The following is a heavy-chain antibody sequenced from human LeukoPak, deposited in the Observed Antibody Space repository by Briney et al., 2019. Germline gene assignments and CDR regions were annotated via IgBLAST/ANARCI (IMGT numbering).Heavy chain of an antibody. CDR2: INWNSITI. CDR3: ARGGIPYSSGWYDY. Sequence: GRSLRLSCAASGFTFDDYAMHWVRQAPGKGLEWVSGINWNSITIGYADSVKGRFTISRDNSKNTLYLQMNSLRAEDTAVYYCARGGIPYSSGWYDYWGQGTLVTVSS. D-gene: IGHD6-19*01. V-gene: IGHV3-9*01. CDR1: GFTFDDYA. J-gene: IGHJ4*02.